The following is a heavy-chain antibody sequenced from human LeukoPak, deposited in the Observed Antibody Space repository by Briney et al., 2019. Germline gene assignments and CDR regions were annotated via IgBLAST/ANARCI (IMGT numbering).Heavy chain of an antibody. CDR2: INHSGSA. Sequence: SETLSLTCAVYGGSFSGYYCSGIPQPPGEGLEWSGEINHSGSANSKTPLKSRVTLSLDTSKNQFSLGLSAVTAADTAVYYCATLGGAAAGGGAIFDPWGQGTLVTVSS. CDR1: GGSFSGYY. D-gene: IGHD6-13*01. V-gene: IGHV4-34*01. J-gene: IGHJ5*02. CDR3: ATLGGAAAGGGAIFDP.